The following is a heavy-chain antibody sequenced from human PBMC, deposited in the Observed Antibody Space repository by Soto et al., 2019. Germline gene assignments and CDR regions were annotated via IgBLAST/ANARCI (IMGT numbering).Heavy chain of an antibody. CDR2: IYHSGST. CDR3: ARYRTSWFDP. V-gene: IGHV4-30-2*01. Sequence: PSETLSLTCAVSGGSISRGGYSWSWIRQPPWKGLEWIGYIYHSGSTYYNPSLKSRVTISVDRSKNQFSLKLSSVTAADTAVYYCARYRTSWFDPWGQGTLVNVSS. J-gene: IGHJ5*02. D-gene: IGHD2-8*01. CDR1: GGSISRGGYS.